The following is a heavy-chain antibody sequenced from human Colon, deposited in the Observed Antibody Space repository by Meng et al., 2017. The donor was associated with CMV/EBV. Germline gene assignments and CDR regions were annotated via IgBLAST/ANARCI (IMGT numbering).Heavy chain of an antibody. V-gene: IGHV2-5*02. CDR1: FSLSSSGMG. J-gene: IGHJ5*01. Sequence: FSLSSSGMGVGWMRQPPGKALEWVALIYWDDDKRYNPSLKSRLTITKDTSKNEVVLILTDMNPADTATYYCARRQCTATSCNRSWFDSWGQGTLVTVSS. CDR2: IYWDDDK. CDR3: ARRQCTATSCNRSWFDS. D-gene: IGHD2-2*02.